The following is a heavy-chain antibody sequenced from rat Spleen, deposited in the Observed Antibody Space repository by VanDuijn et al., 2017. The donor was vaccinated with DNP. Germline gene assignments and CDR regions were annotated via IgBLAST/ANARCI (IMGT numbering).Heavy chain of an antibody. CDR1: GFTFTNYD. V-gene: IGHV5-25*01. J-gene: IGHJ2*01. CDR2: ISTSGGST. CDR3: AKPDY. Sequence: EVRLVESGGDLVRPGRSVKIACAASGFTFTNYDMAWVRQAPKKGLEWVATISTSGGSTYYRDSVKGRFTVSRDNAKSTLYLQMDSLRSEDTATYYCAKPDYWGQGVMVTVSS.